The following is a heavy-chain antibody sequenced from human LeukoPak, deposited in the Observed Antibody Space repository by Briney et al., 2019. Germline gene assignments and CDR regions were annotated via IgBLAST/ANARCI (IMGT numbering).Heavy chain of an antibody. D-gene: IGHD1-26*01. Sequence: GGSLRLSCAASGFSFSTYWMHWIRQAPGKGLVWVSRISGAGTSTSYADSVTGRFTISRDNAKNTLYLQMNSLRAEDTAVYYCAKRGAEVGTTVAPGDYWGQGTLLTVSS. CDR2: ISGAGTST. CDR3: AKRGAEVGTTVAPGDY. CDR1: GFSFSTYW. V-gene: IGHV3-74*01. J-gene: IGHJ4*02.